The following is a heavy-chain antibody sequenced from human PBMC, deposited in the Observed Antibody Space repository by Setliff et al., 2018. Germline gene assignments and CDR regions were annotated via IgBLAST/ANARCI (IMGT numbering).Heavy chain of an antibody. Sequence: SETLSLTCAVSGYSISSGYFWGWIRQPPGKGLEWIGSIYHSGKTYYNPSLKSRVTLSVDTSKNQFSLKLSSVTAADTAVYYCARLLAGTGGFFYYGVDVWGQGTTVIVSS. D-gene: IGHD6-19*01. CDR2: IYHSGKT. V-gene: IGHV4-38-2*01. J-gene: IGHJ6*02. CDR1: GYSISSGYF. CDR3: ARLLAGTGGFFYYGVDV.